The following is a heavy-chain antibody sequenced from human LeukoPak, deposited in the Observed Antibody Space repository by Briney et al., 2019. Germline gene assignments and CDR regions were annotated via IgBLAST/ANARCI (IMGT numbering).Heavy chain of an antibody. V-gene: IGHV3-23*01. J-gene: IGHJ4*02. CDR1: GFTFSSYA. CDR2: IGGGGDFT. Sequence: GGSLRLSCAAPGFTFSSYAMSWVRQAPGKGLEWVSAIGGGGDFTYYAEYVKGRFTISRDNSKKTLYLQMNSLRAEDTAVYYCAKADRGWGVITKDWGQGTLVTVSS. CDR3: AKADRGWGVITKD. D-gene: IGHD3-10*01.